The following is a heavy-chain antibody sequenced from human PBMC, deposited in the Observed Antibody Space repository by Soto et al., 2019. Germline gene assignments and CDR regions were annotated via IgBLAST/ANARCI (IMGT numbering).Heavy chain of an antibody. V-gene: IGHV4-34*01. D-gene: IGHD3-3*01. J-gene: IGHJ5*02. CDR3: ASLRFLEWLFEGWFDP. CDR1: GGSLSGYY. Sequence: QVQLQQWGAGLLKPSETLSLTCAVYGGSLSGYYWRWIRQPPGKGLEWIGDINHSGSTNYNPSLKSRVTISIDTSKNQFSLKLSAVTAADTAVYYCASLRFLEWLFEGWFDPWGQGTLVSVSS. CDR2: INHSGST.